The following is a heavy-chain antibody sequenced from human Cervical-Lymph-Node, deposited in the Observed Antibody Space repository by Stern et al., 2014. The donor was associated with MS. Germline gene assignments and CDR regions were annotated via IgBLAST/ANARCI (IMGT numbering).Heavy chain of an antibody. CDR2: INPSGGST. CDR1: GYTFTSYY. CDR3: ARDHPPAAGTSTFVDY. V-gene: IGHV1-46*01. D-gene: IGHD6-13*01. Sequence: VKLVESGAEVKKPGASVKVSCKAYGYTFTSYYMHLVRQATGPGLEWMGIINPSGGSTRYAQKFQGRVTMTRDTSTSTVYMELSSLRSEDTAVYYCARDHPPAAGTSTFVDYWGQGTLVTVSS. J-gene: IGHJ4*02.